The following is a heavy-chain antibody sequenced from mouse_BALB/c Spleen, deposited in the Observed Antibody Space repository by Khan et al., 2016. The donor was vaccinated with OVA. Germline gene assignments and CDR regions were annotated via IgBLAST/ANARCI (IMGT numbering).Heavy chain of an antibody. J-gene: IGHJ4*01. CDR1: GDSITSGF. V-gene: IGHV3-8*02. D-gene: IGHD1-1*01. CDR3: ARSYGSWAMDY. CDR2: ITYSGNT. Sequence: VQLMESGPSLVKPSQTLSLTCSVTGDSITSGFWNWIRKFPGNKFEYMGYITYSGNTYYNTSLKSRISIIRDTSKSQYYLQLNSVTTEDTATYXCARSYGSWAMDYWGQGTSVTVSS.